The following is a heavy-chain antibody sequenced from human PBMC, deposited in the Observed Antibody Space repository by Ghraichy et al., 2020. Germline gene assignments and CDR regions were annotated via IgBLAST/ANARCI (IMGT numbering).Heavy chain of an antibody. V-gene: IGHV3-33*01. CDR3: ARDGGYYYGMDV. J-gene: IGHJ6*02. CDR1: GFTFSSYG. CDR2: IWYDGSNK. D-gene: IGHD3-3*01. Sequence: GGSLRLSCAASGFTFSSYGMHWVRQAPGKGLEWVAVIWYDGSNKYYADSVKGRFTISRDNSKNTLYLQMNSLRAEDTAVYYCARDGGYYYGMDVWGQGTTVTVSS.